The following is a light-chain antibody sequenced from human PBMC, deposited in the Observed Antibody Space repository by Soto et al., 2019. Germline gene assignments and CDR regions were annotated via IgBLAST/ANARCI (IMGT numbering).Light chain of an antibody. V-gene: IGKV3-20*01. Sequence: EFVLTQSPGTLSLSPGERATLVCRARQSISSNYLAWYQQKPGQAPRILIYGASSMATGIPDRFSGSVSGTDVTLTIGRLEAEDFAVYFCQQFGRSPYTFGQGTQLEIK. CDR2: GAS. CDR3: QQFGRSPYT. J-gene: IGKJ2*01. CDR1: QSISSNY.